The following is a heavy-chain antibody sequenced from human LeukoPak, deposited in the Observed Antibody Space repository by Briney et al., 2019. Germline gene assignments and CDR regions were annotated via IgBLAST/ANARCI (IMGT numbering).Heavy chain of an antibody. CDR2: INHSGST. D-gene: IGHD2-8*01. V-gene: IGHV4-34*01. CDR1: GGSFSGYY. CDR3: ARGGTNCTNGVCYKQHWDY. J-gene: IGHJ4*02. Sequence: SETLSLTCAVYGGSFSGYYWSWIRQPPGEGLEWIGEINHSGSTNYNPSLKSRVTISVDTSKNQFSLKLSSVTAADTAVYYCARGGTNCTNGVCYKQHWDYWGQGTLVTVSS.